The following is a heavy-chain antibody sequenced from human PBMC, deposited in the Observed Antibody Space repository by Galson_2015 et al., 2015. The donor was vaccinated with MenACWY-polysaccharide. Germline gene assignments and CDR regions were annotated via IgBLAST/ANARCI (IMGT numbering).Heavy chain of an antibody. J-gene: IGHJ6*02. Sequence: SLRLSCAASGFTFSNNWIHWVRQAPGKGLVWVSRINSDASSTAYADSVKGRFTISGDNAKNTLYLQMNSLRVEDTAVYYCVGPLGRGGTGAYGMDAWGQGTTVTVSS. CDR2: INSDASST. D-gene: IGHD3-10*01. CDR1: GFTFSNNW. V-gene: IGHV3-74*01. CDR3: VGPLGRGGTGAYGMDA.